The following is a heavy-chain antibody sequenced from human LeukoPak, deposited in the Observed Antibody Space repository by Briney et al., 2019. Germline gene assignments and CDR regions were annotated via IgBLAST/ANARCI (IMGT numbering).Heavy chain of an antibody. Sequence: GGSLRLSCAASGFTFDDFAMHWVRQAPGKGLEWVSLISAFDDITYHADSVRGRFTISRDNSKNSLYLQMNNLKIEDTAFYYCAKVISGWYGYDFWGPGTLVTVSS. V-gene: IGHV3-43*02. J-gene: IGHJ4*02. D-gene: IGHD6-19*01. CDR1: GFTFDDFA. CDR2: ISAFDDIT. CDR3: AKVISGWYGYDF.